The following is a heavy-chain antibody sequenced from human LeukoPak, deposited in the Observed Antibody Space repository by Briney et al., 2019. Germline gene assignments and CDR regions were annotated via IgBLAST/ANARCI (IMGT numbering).Heavy chain of an antibody. V-gene: IGHV3-30-3*01. Sequence: GGSLRLSCAASGFTFSSYAMHWVRQAPGKGLEWVAVISYDGSNKYYADSVKGRFTISRDNSKNTLYLQMNSLRAEDTAVYYCARDAYTEYCFDYWGQGTLVTVSS. CDR1: GFTFSSYA. D-gene: IGHD3-16*01. CDR3: ARDAYTEYCFDY. CDR2: ISYDGSNK. J-gene: IGHJ4*02.